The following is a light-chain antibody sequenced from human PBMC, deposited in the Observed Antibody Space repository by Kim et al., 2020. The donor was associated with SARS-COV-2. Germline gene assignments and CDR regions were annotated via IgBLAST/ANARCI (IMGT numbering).Light chain of an antibody. Sequence: GDRVTITCRASQSISSWLAWYQQKPGKAPKLLIYDASSLESGVPSRFSGSGSGTEFTLTISSLQPDDFATYYRQQYNSYSYTFGQGTKLEI. V-gene: IGKV1-5*01. CDR2: DAS. J-gene: IGKJ2*01. CDR3: QQYNSYSYT. CDR1: QSISSW.